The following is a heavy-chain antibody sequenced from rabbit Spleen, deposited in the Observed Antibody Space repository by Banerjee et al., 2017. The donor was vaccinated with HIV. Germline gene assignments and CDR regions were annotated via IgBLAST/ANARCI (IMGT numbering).Heavy chain of an antibody. D-gene: IGHD6-1*01. CDR2: IVNGDGST. Sequence: QSLEESGGDLVKPGGTLTLTCKASGFTLSSYWICWVRQAPGKGLEWIACIVNGDGSTAYASWAKGRFTISKTSSTTVTLQMTSLTAADMATYFCARDARDRYGPFELWGPGTLVTVS. V-gene: IGHV1S40*01. J-gene: IGHJ6*01. CDR3: ARDARDRYGPFEL. CDR1: GFTLSSYW.